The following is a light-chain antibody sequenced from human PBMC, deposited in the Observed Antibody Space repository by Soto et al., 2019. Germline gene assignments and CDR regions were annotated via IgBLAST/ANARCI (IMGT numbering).Light chain of an antibody. V-gene: IGKV1-5*01. CDR3: QQHHSYSQK. CDR1: QSIRHY. Sequence: DIQMTQSPPTLSASVGDRVTITCRASQSIRHYLAWYQQMPGKAPKLLIYGASTLQSGVPSRFSGSGSGTEFTLTISSMQTDDFGTYFCQQHHSYSQKFGQGTKVEIK. J-gene: IGKJ1*01. CDR2: GAS.